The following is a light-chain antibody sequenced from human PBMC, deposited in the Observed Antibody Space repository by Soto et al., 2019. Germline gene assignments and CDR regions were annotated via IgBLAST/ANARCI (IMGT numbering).Light chain of an antibody. Sequence: EIVLTQSPATLSWSPGERATLSCGASQSVTSYLAWYQQRPGQAPRLLINDASRRATGIPDRFSGSGSGADFNLTISSLETEDFAVYYCQQRSSWPITFGQGTRLEIK. CDR3: QQRSSWPIT. CDR1: QSVTSY. CDR2: DAS. J-gene: IGKJ5*01. V-gene: IGKV3-11*01.